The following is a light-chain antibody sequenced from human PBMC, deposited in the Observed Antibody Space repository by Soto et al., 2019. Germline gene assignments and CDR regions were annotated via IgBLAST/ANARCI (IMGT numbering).Light chain of an antibody. CDR1: SSDVGGYNY. CDR3: SSYGGSNNLI. V-gene: IGLV2-8*01. CDR2: EVN. Sequence: QSALTQPPSASGSPGQSVTISCTGTSSDVGGYNYVSWYQQHPGKAPKLMIYEVNKRPSGVPDRFSGPKSGNTASLSVSGLQADDEADYYCSSYGGSNNLIFGGGTKLTVL. J-gene: IGLJ2*01.